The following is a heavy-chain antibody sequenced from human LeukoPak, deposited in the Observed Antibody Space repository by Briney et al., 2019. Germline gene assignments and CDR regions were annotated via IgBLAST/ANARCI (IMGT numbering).Heavy chain of an antibody. CDR2: ISYDGSNK. CDR1: GFTFSSYG. D-gene: IGHD6-19*01. J-gene: IGHJ6*03. V-gene: IGHV3-30*18. CDR3: AKDALLKGLAVAGTFYNYYMDV. Sequence: QPGGSLRLSCAASGFTFSSYGMHWVRQAPGKGLEWVAVISYDGSNKYYADSVKGRFTISRDNSKNTLYLQMNSLRAEDTAVYYCAKDALLKGLAVAGTFYNYYMDVWGKGTTVTISS.